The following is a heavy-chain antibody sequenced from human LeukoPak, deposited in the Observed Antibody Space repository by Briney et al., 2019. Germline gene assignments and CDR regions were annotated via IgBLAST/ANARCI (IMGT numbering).Heavy chain of an antibody. CDR3: ATGRDAYKSGC. D-gene: IGHD5-24*01. J-gene: IGHJ4*02. Sequence: VQPGGSLRLSCAVSGFTVSDVHMSWVRQAPGKGLEWVSTLYSGGNRFYADSVKGRFTISRDNSKNTLYSQMNNLRAEDTAVYYCATGRDAYKSGCWGQGTLVTVSP. CDR1: GFTVSDVH. CDR2: LYSGGNR. V-gene: IGHV3-66*01.